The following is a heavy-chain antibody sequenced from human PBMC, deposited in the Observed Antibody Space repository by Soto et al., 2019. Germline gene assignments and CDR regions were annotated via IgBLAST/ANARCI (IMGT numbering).Heavy chain of an antibody. J-gene: IGHJ4*02. D-gene: IGHD1-26*01. CDR1: GFSLSTSGVG. V-gene: IGHV2-5*02. Sequence: SGPTLVNPTQTLTLTCTFSGFSLSTSGVGVGWICQPPGKALEWLALIYWDDDKRYSPSLKSRLTITKGTSKNQVVLTMTNMDPVDTATYYCAHIQKGAPLENFDYWGQGTLVTVS. CDR2: IYWDDDK. CDR3: AHIQKGAPLENFDY.